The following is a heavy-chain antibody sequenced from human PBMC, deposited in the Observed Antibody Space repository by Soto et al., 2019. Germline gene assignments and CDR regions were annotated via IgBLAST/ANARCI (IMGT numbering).Heavy chain of an antibody. D-gene: IGHD6-19*01. V-gene: IGHV4-34*01. CDR2: INHSGGT. J-gene: IGHJ4*02. Sequence: SETLSLTCAVYGGSFSGYYWSWIRQPPGKGLEWIGEINHSGGTNYNPSLKSRVTISVDTSKNQFSLKLSSVTAADTAVYYCARGGLRYSSSTGDDYWGQGTLVTVSS. CDR3: ARGGLRYSSSTGDDY. CDR1: GGSFSGYY.